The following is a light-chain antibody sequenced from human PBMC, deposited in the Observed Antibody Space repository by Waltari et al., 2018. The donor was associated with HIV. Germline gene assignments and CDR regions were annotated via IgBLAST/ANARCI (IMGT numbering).Light chain of an antibody. CDR3: QSYDMSQSGSLV. V-gene: IGLV1-40*01. CDR2: DNT. Sequence: QSVLTQPPSVSGAPGQRVTIACTGTRSNIGAGFDVHWYQQIPGNAPKLPIYDNTTRPPGGLDRLSGPKSGTSASLAITGLQSEDEADYYCQSYDMSQSGSLVFGGGTKLTVL. CDR1: RSNIGAGFD. J-gene: IGLJ2*01.